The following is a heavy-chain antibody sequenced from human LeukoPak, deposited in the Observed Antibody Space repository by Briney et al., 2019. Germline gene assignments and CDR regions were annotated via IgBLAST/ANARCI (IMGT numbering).Heavy chain of an antibody. J-gene: IGHJ5*02. V-gene: IGHV1-46*01. D-gene: IGHD2-2*01. CDR1: GYTFTNYY. CDR3: ALRDIVVVPSWFDH. Sequence: ASVKVSCKASGYTFTNYYIHWVRHAPGQRLEWMGIINPSGGSTNFAQKFQGRVTMPTHTSTITVYMELSSLRSEDTAVYYCALRDIVVVPSWFDHWGQGTLVPGSS. CDR2: INPSGGST.